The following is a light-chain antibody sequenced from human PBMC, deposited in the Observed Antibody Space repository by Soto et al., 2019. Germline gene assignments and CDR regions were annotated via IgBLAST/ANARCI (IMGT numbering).Light chain of an antibody. CDR2: GAS. J-gene: IGKJ1*01. CDR1: QSVSNNY. Sequence: IVIRQSPATLSVSPGERATLSCRASQSVSNNYLAWYQQKPGQAPRLLIYGASNRATGIPDRFSGSGSGTDFTLTISRLEPEDFAVYYCQQYGSSGTFGQGTKVDIK. CDR3: QQYGSSGT. V-gene: IGKV3-20*01.